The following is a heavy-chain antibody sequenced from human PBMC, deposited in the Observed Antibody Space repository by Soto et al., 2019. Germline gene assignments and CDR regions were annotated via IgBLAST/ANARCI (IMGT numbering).Heavy chain of an antibody. J-gene: IGHJ4*02. V-gene: IGHV3-48*03. Sequence: PGGSLRLSCAASGFAFSNYEMNWVRQAPGKGLEWVSYISLSGSTIYYADSVKGRFTISRDDAKNSLYLQMDSLRADDTAVYYCARESFSASPNFFDYWGPGTLVTVSS. CDR2: ISLSGSTI. CDR3: ARESFSASPNFFDY. CDR1: GFAFSNYE. D-gene: IGHD3-3*02.